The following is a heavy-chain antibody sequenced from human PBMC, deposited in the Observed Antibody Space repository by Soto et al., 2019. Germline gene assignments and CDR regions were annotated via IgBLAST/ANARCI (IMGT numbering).Heavy chain of an antibody. CDR2: IYYSGST. V-gene: IGHV4-59*08. Sequence: SGTLSLTCTVTGVSMTYSYWSWIRLLPGKGLEWVGYIYYSGSTSYNPSLRRRVIMSVDTSKRQFSLQLKSVTAADTAIFYCDSTVLGPDILADQFVDYYYYMDVWGQGTTVTVSS. CDR3: DSTVLGPDILADQFVDYYYYMDV. CDR1: GVSMTYSY. D-gene: IGHD3-9*01. J-gene: IGHJ6*03.